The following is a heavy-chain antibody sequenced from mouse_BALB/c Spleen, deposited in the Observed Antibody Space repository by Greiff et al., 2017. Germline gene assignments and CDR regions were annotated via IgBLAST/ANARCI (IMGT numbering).Heavy chain of an antibody. D-gene: IGHD1-1*01. CDR3: ARLGYYGSSFFDY. V-gene: IGHV1-18*01. J-gene: IGHJ2*01. Sequence: VQLQQPGAELVMPGASVKMSCKASGYTFTDYNMDWVKQSHGKSLEWIGDINPNNGGTIYNQKFKGKATLTVDKSSSTAYMELRSLTSEDTAVYYCARLGYYGSSFFDYWGQGTTLTVSS. CDR2: INPNNGGT. CDR1: GYTFTDYN.